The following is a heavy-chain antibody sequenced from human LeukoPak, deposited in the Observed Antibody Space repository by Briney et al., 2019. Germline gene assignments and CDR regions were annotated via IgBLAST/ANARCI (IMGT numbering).Heavy chain of an antibody. Sequence: SETLSLTCAVYGASFSVNNWIWIRQPPGKGLEWIGEINHSGTITYKPSLKSRLTISADTSKNQFSLKLSSVTATDTAVYYRARYCGSENYCISYWGQGTLVTVSS. V-gene: IGHV4-34*01. CDR2: INHSGTI. D-gene: IGHD3-10*01. CDR1: GASFSVNN. J-gene: IGHJ4*01. CDR3: ARYCGSENYCISY.